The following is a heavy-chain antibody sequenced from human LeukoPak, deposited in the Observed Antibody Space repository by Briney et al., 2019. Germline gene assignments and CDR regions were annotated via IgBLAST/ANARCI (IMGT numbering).Heavy chain of an antibody. CDR1: GFTFSTDA. J-gene: IGHJ3*02. D-gene: IGHD2-15*01. V-gene: IGHV3-23*01. Sequence: GGSLRLSCAASGFTFSTDAMTWVRQAPGKGLQWVSAISGSGGDTYYEDSVKGRFTISRDNSKNMMYLQMNSLTAEDTAVYYCARGTYCSGGRCPGAFDIWGQGTMVTVSS. CDR3: ARGTYCSGGRCPGAFDI. CDR2: ISGSGGDT.